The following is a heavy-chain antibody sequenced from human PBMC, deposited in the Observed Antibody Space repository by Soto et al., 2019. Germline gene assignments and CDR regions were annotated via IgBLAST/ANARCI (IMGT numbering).Heavy chain of an antibody. D-gene: IGHD3-10*01. CDR1: GFTFSSYS. CDR3: ARADVWFGDAFDI. J-gene: IGHJ3*02. CDR2: ISSSSTI. Sequence: GGSLRLSCAASGFTFSSYSMNWVRQAPGKGLEWVSYISSSSTIYYADSVKGRFTISRDNAKNSLYLQMNSLRAEDTAVYYCARADVWFGDAFDIWGQGTMVTVSS. V-gene: IGHV3-48*01.